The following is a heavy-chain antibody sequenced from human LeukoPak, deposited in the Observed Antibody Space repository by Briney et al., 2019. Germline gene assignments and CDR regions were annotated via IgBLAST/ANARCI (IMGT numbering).Heavy chain of an antibody. CDR2: IKQDGSEK. Sequence: GGSLRLSCAASGFTFSRYWMSWVRQAPGKGLEWVANIKQDGSEKYYVDSVKGRCTISRDNAKNSLNLQMNSLRAEDTAVYYCAGGMYSGSFDPWGQGTLVTVSS. D-gene: IGHD1-26*01. V-gene: IGHV3-7*02. CDR3: AGGMYSGSFDP. CDR1: GFTFSRYW. J-gene: IGHJ5*02.